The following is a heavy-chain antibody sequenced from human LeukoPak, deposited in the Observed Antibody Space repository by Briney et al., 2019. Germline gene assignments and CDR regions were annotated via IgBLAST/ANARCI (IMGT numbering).Heavy chain of an antibody. CDR3: ARSSGYSQYYFDY. V-gene: IGHV1-69*04. Sequence: ASVKVSCKASGYTFSSYAISWVRQAPGQGLEWMGRIIPILGIANYAQKFQGRVTITADKSTSTAYMELSSLRSEDTAVYYCARSSGYSQYYFDYWGQGTLVTVSS. CDR2: IIPILGIA. D-gene: IGHD3-22*01. CDR1: GYTFSSYA. J-gene: IGHJ4*02.